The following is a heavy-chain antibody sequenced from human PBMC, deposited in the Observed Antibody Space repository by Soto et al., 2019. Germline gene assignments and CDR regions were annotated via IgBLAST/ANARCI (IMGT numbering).Heavy chain of an antibody. CDR1: GVSISSGNW. Sequence: SETLSLTCAVSGVSISSGNWWTWVRQTPQRGLECIGEIFHDGTANYYPSFERRVAISVDTSKNQFSLNLTSVTAADTAIYFCARLVYDTRLNYMYFDFWGQGALVTVSS. CDR3: ARLVYDTRLNYMYFDF. D-gene: IGHD3-10*01. J-gene: IGHJ4*02. CDR2: IFHDGTA. V-gene: IGHV4-4*02.